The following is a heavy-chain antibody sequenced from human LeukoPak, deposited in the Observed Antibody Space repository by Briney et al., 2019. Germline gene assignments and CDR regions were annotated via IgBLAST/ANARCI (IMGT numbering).Heavy chain of an antibody. V-gene: IGHV1-69*05. CDR2: IIPIFGTA. CDR1: GGTFSSYA. D-gene: IGHD6-6*01. CDR3: ASAKAYSSSSADY. Sequence: GSSVKVSCKASGGTFSSYAISWVRQAPGQGLEWMGGIIPIFGTANYAQKFRGRVTITTDESTSTAYMELSSLRSEDTAVYYCASAKAYSSSSADYWGQGTLVTVSS. J-gene: IGHJ4*02.